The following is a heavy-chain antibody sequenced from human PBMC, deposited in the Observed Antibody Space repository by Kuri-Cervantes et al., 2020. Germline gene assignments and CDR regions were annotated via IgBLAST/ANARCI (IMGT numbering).Heavy chain of an antibody. CDR2: IIPKFDTP. CDR3: TRVTYYYDSSGYNFDY. J-gene: IGHJ4*02. V-gene: IGHV1-69*06. D-gene: IGHD3-22*01. Sequence: SVKVSCKASGGTFSSYAINWVRQAPGQGLEWMGGIIPKFDTPDYAQKFQGRVTITADKSTRTAYMELNSLKTEDTAVYYCTRVTYYYDSSGYNFDYWGQGTLVTVSS. CDR1: GGTFSSYA.